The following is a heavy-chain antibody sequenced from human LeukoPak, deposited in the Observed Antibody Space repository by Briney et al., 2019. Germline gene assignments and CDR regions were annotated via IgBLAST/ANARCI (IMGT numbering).Heavy chain of an antibody. Sequence: SETLSLTCAVYGGSFSGYYWSWIRQPPGKGLEWIGEVNDSGSSSYNPSLKSRVTMSIDTSKNQFSLRLTSVTAADTAVYYCARAIVPATAGYFSYMDVWGKGTTVTVSS. CDR3: ARAIVPATAGYFSYMDV. CDR2: VNDSGSS. CDR1: GGSFSGYY. V-gene: IGHV4-34*01. D-gene: IGHD5-12*01. J-gene: IGHJ6*03.